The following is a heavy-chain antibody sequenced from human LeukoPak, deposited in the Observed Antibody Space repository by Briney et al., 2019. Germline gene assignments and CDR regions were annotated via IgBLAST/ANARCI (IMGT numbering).Heavy chain of an antibody. D-gene: IGHD2-21*01. J-gene: IGHJ4*02. V-gene: IGHV3-23*01. CDR1: GFTFSNYW. CDR3: AKAPVTSCRGAYCYPFDY. Sequence: GGSLRLSCAASGFTFSNYWMSWVRQAPGKGLEWVSAISSTDAGTYHADSVRGRFTISRDSSKNTLYLQMNSLRAEDAAVYYCAKAPVTSCRGAYCYPFDYWGQGTLVTVSS. CDR2: ISSTDAGT.